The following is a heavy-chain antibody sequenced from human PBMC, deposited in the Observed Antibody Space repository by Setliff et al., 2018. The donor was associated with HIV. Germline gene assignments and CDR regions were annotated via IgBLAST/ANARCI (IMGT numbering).Heavy chain of an antibody. CDR1: GYTFTDYY. D-gene: IGHD2-21*02. CDR2: LRTGTGDT. Sequence: ASVKVSCKASGYTFTDYYIHWVRLAPGQRLEWMGWLRTGTGDTSYSEKFQGRLTITRDTSASTAYMELTSLRSEDTAVYYCARSQTAVVTQDYWGQGTLVTVSS. V-gene: IGHV1-3*04. CDR3: ARSQTAVVTQDY. J-gene: IGHJ4*02.